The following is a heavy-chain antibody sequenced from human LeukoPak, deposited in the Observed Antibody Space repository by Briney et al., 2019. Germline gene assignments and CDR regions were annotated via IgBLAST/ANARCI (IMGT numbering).Heavy chain of an antibody. D-gene: IGHD3-10*01. Sequence: SQTLSFTCTVSGGSISSGVYYWSWIRQHPGKGLEWIGYIYYSGSTYSNPSLKSRLTMSVDISKNQFSLKLSSVTAADTAVYYCARGVKGLRGAFDIWGQGTMVTVSS. V-gene: IGHV4-31*03. CDR2: IYYSGST. J-gene: IGHJ3*02. CDR1: GGSISSGVYY. CDR3: ARGVKGLRGAFDI.